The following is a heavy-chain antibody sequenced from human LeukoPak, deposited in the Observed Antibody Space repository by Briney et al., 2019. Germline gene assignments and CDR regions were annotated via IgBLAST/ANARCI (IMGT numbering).Heavy chain of an antibody. CDR1: GFTFSTFW. D-gene: IGHD5-12*01. J-gene: IGHJ5*02. CDR2: INHSGST. V-gene: IGHV4-34*08. Sequence: GSLRLSCAASGFTFSTFWMSWIRQPPGKGLEWIGEINHSGSTNYNPSLKSRVTISVDTSKNQFSLKLSSVTAADTAVYYCADIVATSWGQGTLVTVSS. CDR3: ADIVATS.